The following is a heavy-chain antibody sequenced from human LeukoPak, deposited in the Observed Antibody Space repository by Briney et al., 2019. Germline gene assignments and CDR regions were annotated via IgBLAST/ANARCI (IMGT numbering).Heavy chain of an antibody. CDR3: ARDAFCSGGSCYQN. J-gene: IGHJ4*02. Sequence: GGSLRLSCAATGFAVSSSYMSWVRQAPGKGLEWVSVVYSGGKTYYADSVKGRFSISRDNSKNMVYLQMNSLRAEDTAVYYCARDAFCSGGSCYQNWGQGTLVTVSS. D-gene: IGHD2-15*01. V-gene: IGHV3-66*01. CDR1: GFAVSSSY. CDR2: VYSGGKT.